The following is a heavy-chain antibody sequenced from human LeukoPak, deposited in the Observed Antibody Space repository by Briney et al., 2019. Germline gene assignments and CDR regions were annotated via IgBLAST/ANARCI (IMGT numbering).Heavy chain of an antibody. CDR3: ARAGGGSYPFDY. CDR1: GFTFDDYG. D-gene: IGHD1-26*01. J-gene: IGHJ4*02. V-gene: IGHV3-20*04. CDR2: LNWNGAST. Sequence: PGGSLRLSCAASGFTFDDYGLSWVRQVPGKGLEWVSGLNWNGASTGYADSVKGRFTISRDNSKNTLYLQMNSLRAEDTAVYYCARAGGGSYPFDYWGQGTLVTVSS.